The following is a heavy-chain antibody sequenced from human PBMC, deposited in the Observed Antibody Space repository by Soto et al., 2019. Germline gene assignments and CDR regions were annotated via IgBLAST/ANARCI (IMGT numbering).Heavy chain of an antibody. CDR2: IDHTGRT. Sequence: PSETLSLTCAAYGGSFNPYHWSFIRQPPGKRLEWIGEIDHTGRTNYNPSVKGRVTMSVDTSKNQFSLNLRSVTAADTAVYFCARSMNDHNHHHWGFDSWGQGTLVTVS. V-gene: IGHV4-34*01. CDR3: ARSMNDHNHHHWGFDS. D-gene: IGHD7-27*01. CDR1: GGSFNPYH. J-gene: IGHJ5*01.